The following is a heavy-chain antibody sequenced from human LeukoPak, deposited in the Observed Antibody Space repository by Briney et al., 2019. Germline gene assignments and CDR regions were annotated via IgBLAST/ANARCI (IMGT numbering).Heavy chain of an antibody. CDR2: ISYDGSNK. D-gene: IGHD3-22*01. Sequence: GGSLRLSCAASGFTFSSYAMHWGRQAPGKGLEWVAVISYDGSNKYYADSVKGRFTISRDNSKNTLYLQMNSLRAEDTAVYYCARDRSGYLWGQGTLVTVSS. CDR1: GFTFSSYA. CDR3: ARDRSGYL. V-gene: IGHV3-30-3*01. J-gene: IGHJ4*02.